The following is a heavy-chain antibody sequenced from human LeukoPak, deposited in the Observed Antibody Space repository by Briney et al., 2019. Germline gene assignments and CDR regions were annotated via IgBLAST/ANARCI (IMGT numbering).Heavy chain of an antibody. J-gene: IGHJ1*01. CDR1: GFTFSTYW. D-gene: IGHD3-22*01. CDR2: IKSDGST. CDR3: ARAPAEIGGYYPEYFRH. V-gene: IGHV3-74*01. Sequence: GGSLRLSCAASGFTFSTYWMHWVRQAPGKGLVWVSRIKSDGSTNYADSVKGRFTISRDNAKNTVSLQMNSLRPEDTGVYYCARAPAEIGGYYPEYFRHWGQGTLVTVSS.